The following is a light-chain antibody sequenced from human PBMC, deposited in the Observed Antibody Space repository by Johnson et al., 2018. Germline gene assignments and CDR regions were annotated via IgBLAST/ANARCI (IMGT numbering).Light chain of an antibody. CDR1: SSNIGNNY. CDR2: ENN. J-gene: IGLJ1*01. CDR3: GTWDSSLSAGNV. Sequence: QSVLTQPPSVSAAPGQKVTISCSGSSSNIGNNYVSWYQQLPGTAPKLLIYENNKRPSGIPDRFSGSKSRTSATLGITGLQTGDAADYYCGTWDSSLSAGNVFGTGTKVTVL. V-gene: IGLV1-51*02.